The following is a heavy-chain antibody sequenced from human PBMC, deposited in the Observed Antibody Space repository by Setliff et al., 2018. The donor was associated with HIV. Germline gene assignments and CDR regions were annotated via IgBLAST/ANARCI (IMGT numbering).Heavy chain of an antibody. V-gene: IGHV4-39*01. D-gene: IGHD6-19*01. Sequence: PSETLSLTCTVSGGSISSGSYYWSWIRQPPGKGLERIGEINYSGGTNYIPSLKSRVTISVDTSKNQFSLKLSSVSAADTAVYYCARGRGWYGYWGQGTVVTVSS. CDR2: INYSGGT. CDR3: ARGRGWYGY. CDR1: GGSISSGSYY. J-gene: IGHJ4*02.